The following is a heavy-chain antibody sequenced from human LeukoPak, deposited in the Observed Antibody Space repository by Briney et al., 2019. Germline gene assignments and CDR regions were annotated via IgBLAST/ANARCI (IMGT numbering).Heavy chain of an antibody. CDR2: IIPIFGTA. CDR3: ARSRTTVTTLIADYYYYGMDV. J-gene: IGHJ6*02. CDR1: GGTFSSYA. Sequence: GASVKVSCTASGGTFSSYAISWVRQAPGQGLEWMGGIIPIFGTANYAQKFQGRVTITADESTSTAYMELSSLRSEDTAVYYCARSRTTVTTLIADYYYYGMDVWGQGTTVTVSS. V-gene: IGHV1-69*01. D-gene: IGHD4-11*01.